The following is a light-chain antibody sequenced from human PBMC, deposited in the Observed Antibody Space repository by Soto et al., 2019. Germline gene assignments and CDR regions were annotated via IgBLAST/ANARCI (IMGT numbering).Light chain of an antibody. CDR2: EVT. CDR1: SSDFGAYNY. Sequence: QSVLTQPPSASGSPGQSVTISCTGTSSDFGAYNYVSWYQQYPGKAPKLMIYEVTKRPSGVPDRFSGSKSGKTASLTVSGLQSEDEADYYCTSYAGSNIWVFGGGTKLTVL. J-gene: IGLJ3*02. V-gene: IGLV2-8*01. CDR3: TSYAGSNIWV.